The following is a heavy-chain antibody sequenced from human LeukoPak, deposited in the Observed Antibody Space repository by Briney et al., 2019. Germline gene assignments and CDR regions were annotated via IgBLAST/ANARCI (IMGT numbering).Heavy chain of an antibody. CDR3: ARANLGAMAAMAPVDY. CDR1: GYTFTSYY. V-gene: IGHV1-46*01. D-gene: IGHD5-18*01. CDR2: INPSGGST. Sequence: ASVKVSCKASGYTFTSYYMHWVRQAPGQGLEWMGIINPSGGSTSYAQKFQGRVTITADKSTSTAYMELSSLRSEDTAVYYCARANLGAMAAMAPVDYWGQGTLVTVSS. J-gene: IGHJ4*02.